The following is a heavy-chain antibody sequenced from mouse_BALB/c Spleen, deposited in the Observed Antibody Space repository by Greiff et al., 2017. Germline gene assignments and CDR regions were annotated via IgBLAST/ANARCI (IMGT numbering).Heavy chain of an antibody. Sequence: EVQVVESGPELVKPGASVKMSCKASGYTFTSYVMHWVKQKPGQGLEWIGYINPYNDGTKYNEKFKGKATLTSDKSSSTAYMELSSLTSEDSAVYYCARGSNSLLRPMDYWGQGTSVTVSS. CDR3: ARGSNSLLRPMDY. V-gene: IGHV1-14*01. CDR1: GYTFTSYV. J-gene: IGHJ4*01. CDR2: INPYNDGT. D-gene: IGHD1-2*01.